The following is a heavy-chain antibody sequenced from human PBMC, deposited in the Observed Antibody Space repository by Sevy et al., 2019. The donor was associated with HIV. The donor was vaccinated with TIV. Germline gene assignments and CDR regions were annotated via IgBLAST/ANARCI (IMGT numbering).Heavy chain of an antibody. CDR1: GFTFSSYS. Sequence: GGSLRLSCAASGFTFSSYSMNWVRQAPGKGLEWVSSISSSSSYIYYADSVKGRFTISRDNPKNSLYLQMNSLRAEDTAVYYCARDGFIVVVPAAKYYYGMDVWGQGTTVTVSS. V-gene: IGHV3-21*01. D-gene: IGHD2-2*01. CDR2: ISSSSSYI. J-gene: IGHJ6*02. CDR3: ARDGFIVVVPAAKYYYGMDV.